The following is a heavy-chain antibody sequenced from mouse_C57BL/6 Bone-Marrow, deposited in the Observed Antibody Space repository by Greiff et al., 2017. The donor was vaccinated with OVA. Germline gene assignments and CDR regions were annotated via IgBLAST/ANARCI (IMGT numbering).Heavy chain of an antibody. CDR2: IHPNSGST. Sequence: QVQLQQPGAELVKPGASVKLSCKASGYTFTSYWMHWVKQRPGQGLEWIGMIHPNSGSTNYNEKFKSKATLTVDKSSSTAYMQLSSLTSEDSAVYYCVYYDYQAWFAYWGQGTLVTVSA. D-gene: IGHD2-4*01. J-gene: IGHJ3*01. CDR3: VYYDYQAWFAY. CDR1: GYTFTSYW. V-gene: IGHV1-64*01.